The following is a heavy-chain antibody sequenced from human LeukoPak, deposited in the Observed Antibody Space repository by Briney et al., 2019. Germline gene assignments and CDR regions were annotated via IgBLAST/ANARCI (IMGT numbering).Heavy chain of an antibody. Sequence: GGTLRLSCAASGFTFSRYWMSWVRQAPGKGVEWVDNIKQDGSEKYYVDSVKGRFTISRDNAKNSLYLQMNSLRAEDTAVYYCAIDPLIVGATGFDYWGQGTLVTVSS. J-gene: IGHJ4*02. D-gene: IGHD1-26*01. V-gene: IGHV3-7*01. CDR2: IKQDGSEK. CDR3: AIDPLIVGATGFDY. CDR1: GFTFSRYW.